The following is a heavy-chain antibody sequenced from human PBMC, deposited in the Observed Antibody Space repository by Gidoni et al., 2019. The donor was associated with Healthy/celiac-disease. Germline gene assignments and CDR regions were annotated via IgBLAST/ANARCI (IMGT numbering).Heavy chain of an antibody. D-gene: IGHD1-26*01. CDR2: IYYSGST. CDR1: GGSISSRSYY. V-gene: IGHV4-39*01. J-gene: IGHJ4*02. Sequence: QLQLQESGPGLVKPSETLSLTCTVSGGSISSRSYYWGWIRQPPGKGLEWIGSIYYSGSTYYNPSLKSRVTISVDTSKNQFSLKLSSVTAADTAVYYCARCFEYWELLTAPTYYFDYWGQGTLVTVSS. CDR3: ARCFEYWELLTAPTYYFDY.